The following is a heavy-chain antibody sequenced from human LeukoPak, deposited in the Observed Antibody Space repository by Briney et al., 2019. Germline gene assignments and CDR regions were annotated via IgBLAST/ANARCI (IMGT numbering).Heavy chain of an antibody. Sequence: ASVNVSCKTSGYTFTSYGISWVRQAPGQGLEWMGWISGYNGNTNYAQKLQGRVTMTTDTSTSTAYMELRSLRSDDTAVYFCARDYYDSSGYPITFDYWGQGTLVTVSS. V-gene: IGHV1-18*01. CDR3: ARDYYDSSGYPITFDY. CDR1: GYTFTSYG. J-gene: IGHJ4*02. CDR2: ISGYNGNT. D-gene: IGHD3-22*01.